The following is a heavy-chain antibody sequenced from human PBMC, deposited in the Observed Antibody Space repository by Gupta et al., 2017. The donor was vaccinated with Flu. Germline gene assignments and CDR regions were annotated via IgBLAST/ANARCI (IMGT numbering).Heavy chain of an antibody. CDR2: INHSGST. V-gene: IGHV4-34*01. J-gene: IGHJ4*02. Sequence: QVQLQQWGAGLLKPSETLSLTCAVYGGSFSGYYWSWIRQPPGKGLEWIGEINHSGSTNYNPSLKSRVTISGDTSKNQFSLKLSSVTAADTAVYYCARADPNFIYFDYWGQGTLVTVSS. CDR1: GGSFSGYY. CDR3: ARADPNFIYFDY.